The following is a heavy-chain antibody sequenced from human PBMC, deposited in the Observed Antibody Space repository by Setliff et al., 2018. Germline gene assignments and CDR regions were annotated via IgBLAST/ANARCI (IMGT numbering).Heavy chain of an antibody. CDR2: INTNTGNP. V-gene: IGHV7-4-1*02. D-gene: IGHD3-22*01. Sequence: ASVKVSCKASGYTFTSYAMNWVRQAPGQGLEWMGWINTNTGNPTYAQGFTGRFVFSLDTSVSTAYLQISSLKAEDTAVYHCARGGYYDSSGPGYYFDYWGQGTLVTVSS. CDR3: ARGGYYDSSGPGYYFDY. CDR1: GYTFTSYA. J-gene: IGHJ4*02.